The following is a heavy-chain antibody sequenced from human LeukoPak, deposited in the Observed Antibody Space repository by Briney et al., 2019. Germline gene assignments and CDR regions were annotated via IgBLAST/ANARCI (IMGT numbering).Heavy chain of an antibody. CDR3: ARDQYGFNGNDY. J-gene: IGHJ4*02. CDR1: GFTVSSNH. V-gene: IGHV3-53*01. CDR2: IYSGGST. Sequence: GSLRLSCEASGFTVSSNHMSWVRQAPGKGLEWVSIIYSGGSTYYADSVKGRLTISRDNSKNTLYLQMNSLRAEDTAVYYCARDQYGFNGNDYWSQGTLVTVSS. D-gene: IGHD3-10*01.